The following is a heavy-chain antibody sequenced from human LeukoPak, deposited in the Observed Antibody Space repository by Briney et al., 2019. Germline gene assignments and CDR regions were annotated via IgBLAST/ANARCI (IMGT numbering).Heavy chain of an antibody. CDR3: ARDLSSSASCYSY. D-gene: IGHD2-2*01. CDR2: ISPSGNYI. CDR1: GFTFSSHS. J-gene: IGHJ4*02. Sequence: GGSLRLSCAASGFTFSSHSMNWVRQAPGKGLEWVSSISPSGNYIYYADSLEGRFTISRDNAKNSLYLQMNSLRAEDTAVYYCARDLSSSASCYSYWGQGTLVTVSS. V-gene: IGHV3-21*01.